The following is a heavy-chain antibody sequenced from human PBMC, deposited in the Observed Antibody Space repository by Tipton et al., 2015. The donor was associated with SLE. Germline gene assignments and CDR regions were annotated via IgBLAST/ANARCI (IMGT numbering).Heavy chain of an antibody. D-gene: IGHD6-19*01. CDR3: ARDSSSGVDY. CDR2: TYYSGST. J-gene: IGHJ4*02. V-gene: IGHV4-59*01. Sequence: TLSLTCTVSGGSISSYYWSWIRQPPGKGLEWIGYTYYSGSTNYNPSLKSRVTISVDTSKNQFSLKLSSVTAADTAVYYCARDSSSGVDYWGQGTLVTVSS. CDR1: GGSISSYY.